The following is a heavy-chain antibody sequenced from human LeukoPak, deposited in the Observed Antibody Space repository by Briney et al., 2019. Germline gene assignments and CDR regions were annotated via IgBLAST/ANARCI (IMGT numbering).Heavy chain of an antibody. CDR3: ARGRDSSGSSYDAFDI. Sequence: SETLSLTCAVYGGSFSGYYWSWIRQPPGKGLEWIGEINHSGSTNYNPSLKSRVTISVGTSKNQFSLKLSSVTAADTAVYYCARGRDSSGSSYDAFDIWGQGTMVTVSS. CDR1: GGSFSGYY. CDR2: INHSGST. D-gene: IGHD3-22*01. V-gene: IGHV4-34*01. J-gene: IGHJ3*02.